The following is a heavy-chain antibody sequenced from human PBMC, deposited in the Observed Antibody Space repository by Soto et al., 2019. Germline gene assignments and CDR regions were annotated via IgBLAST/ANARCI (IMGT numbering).Heavy chain of an antibody. CDR1: GYSFTSYW. J-gene: IGHJ6*02. V-gene: IGHV5-10-1*01. CDR3: ARLAGITPRDYYGMDV. D-gene: IGHD1-20*01. CDR2: IDPSDSYT. Sequence: PGESLKISCKGSGYSFTSYWISWVRQMPGKGLEWMGRIDPSDSYTNYSPSFQGHVTISADKSISTAYLQWSSLKASDTAMYYCARLAGITPRDYYGMDVWGQGTTVTVS.